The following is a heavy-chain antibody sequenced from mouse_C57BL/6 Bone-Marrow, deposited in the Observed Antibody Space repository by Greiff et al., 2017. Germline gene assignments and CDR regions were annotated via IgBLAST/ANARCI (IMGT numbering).Heavy chain of an antibody. CDR1: GFNIKNTY. CDR3: ARVPMTTRSNYDAKDY. D-gene: IGHD2-4*01. CDR2: LDPANGNT. Sequence: VQLQQSVAELVRPGASVKLSCTASGFNIKNTYMHWVKQRPEQGLEWIGRLDPANGNTKYAPKFQGKATITADPSSNTAYLQLSSLTSEDTAIYVCARVPMTTRSNYDAKDYWGQGTAVTVAA. V-gene: IGHV14-3*01. J-gene: IGHJ4*01.